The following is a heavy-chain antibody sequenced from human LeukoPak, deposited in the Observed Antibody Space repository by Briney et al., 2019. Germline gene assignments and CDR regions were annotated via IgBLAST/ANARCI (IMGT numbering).Heavy chain of an antibody. J-gene: IGHJ4*02. Sequence: PGRSLRLSCTASGFTFGDYAMSWFRQAPGKGLEWVGFIRSKAYGGTTEYAASVKDTFTISRDDSKSVVYLQMNSLKTEDTAFYYCTRGVGQQLIPPDYWGQGTLVTVSS. V-gene: IGHV3-49*03. D-gene: IGHD6-13*01. CDR3: TRGVGQQLIPPDY. CDR2: IRSKAYGGTT. CDR1: GFTFGDYA.